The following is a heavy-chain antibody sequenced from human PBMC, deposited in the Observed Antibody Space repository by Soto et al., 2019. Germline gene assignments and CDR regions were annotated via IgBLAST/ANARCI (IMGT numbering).Heavy chain of an antibody. J-gene: IGHJ6*02. CDR3: AKDSVVGWYQNVWGYGMDV. V-gene: IGHV3-30*18. CDR2: ISYDGSNK. D-gene: IGHD3-16*01. Sequence: QVQLVESGGGVVQPGRSLRLSCAASGFTFSSYGMHWVRQAPGKGLEWVAVISYDGSNKYYADSVKGRFTISRDNSKNTLYLQMNSLRAEDTAVYYCAKDSVVGWYQNVWGYGMDVWGQGTTVTVSS. CDR1: GFTFSSYG.